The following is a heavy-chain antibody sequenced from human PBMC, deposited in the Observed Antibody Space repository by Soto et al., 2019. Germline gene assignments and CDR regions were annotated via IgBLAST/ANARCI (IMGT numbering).Heavy chain of an antibody. J-gene: IGHJ5*02. D-gene: IGHD3-3*01. CDR2: ISAYNGNT. CDR3: ARVGAIFGVGWFDP. CDR1: GYTFTSYG. Sequence: ASVKVSCKASGYTFTSYGISWVRRAPGQGLEWMGWISAYNGNTNYAQKLQGRVTMTTDTSTSTAYMELRSLRSDDTAVYYCARVGAIFGVGWFDPWGQGTLVTVSS. V-gene: IGHV1-18*01.